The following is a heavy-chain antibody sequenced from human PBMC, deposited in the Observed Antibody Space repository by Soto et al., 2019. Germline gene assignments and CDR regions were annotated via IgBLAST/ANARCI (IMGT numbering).Heavy chain of an antibody. CDR2: IYYSGST. CDR3: AKGRREVVTHDAFDI. D-gene: IGHD3-22*01. J-gene: IGHJ3*02. CDR1: GGSISSSSYY. V-gene: IGHV4-39*01. Sequence: SETLSLTCTVSGGSISSSSYYWGWIRQPPGKGLEWIGSIYYSGSTYYNPSLKSRVTISVDTSKNQFSLKLSSVTAADTAVYYCAKGRREVVTHDAFDIWGQGTMVTVSS.